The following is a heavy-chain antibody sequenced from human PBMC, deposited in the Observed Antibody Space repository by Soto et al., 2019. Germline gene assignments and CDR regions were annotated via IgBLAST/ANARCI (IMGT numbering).Heavy chain of an antibody. D-gene: IGHD6-19*01. CDR3: AKGETIGWYFYYFDS. CDR2: ISNDGSNK. Sequence: GGSLSLSCAASGFSFSSFGMHWVRQAPGKGLEWVALISNDGSNKYYADSVKGRFTISRDNSKNTLYLQMNSLRAEDTAVYYCAKGETIGWYFYYFDSWGQGTLVTVS. CDR1: GFSFSSFG. J-gene: IGHJ4*02. V-gene: IGHV3-30*18.